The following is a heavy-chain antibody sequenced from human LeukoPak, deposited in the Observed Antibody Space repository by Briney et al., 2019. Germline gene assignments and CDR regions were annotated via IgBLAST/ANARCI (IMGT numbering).Heavy chain of an antibody. J-gene: IGHJ6*02. V-gene: IGHV1-18*01. CDR2: VSAYSGDT. Sequence: ASVKVFCQASGYTFTTYGITWVRQAPGPALEWLGWVSAYSGDTDYAQSLQGRVTMTTYTSTSKAYMELTTLRSDDTAVYYCARVWYYSGNHLYCYDGLDVWGQGTTVTVSS. CDR1: GYTFTTYG. CDR3: ARVWYYSGNHLYCYDGLDV. D-gene: IGHD2-15*01.